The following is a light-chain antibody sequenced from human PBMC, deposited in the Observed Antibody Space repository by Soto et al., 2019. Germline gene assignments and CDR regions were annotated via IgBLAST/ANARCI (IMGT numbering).Light chain of an antibody. CDR1: QSVSSSY. CDR2: GAA. Sequence: EIVLTQSPGTLSLSPGERATLSCRASQSVSSSYLAWYQQQPGQAPSLLIYGAASRATGIPDRFSGSGSGTDFTITISRLQHEDFAVYYCQQYGSSPAITFGEGTRLEIK. V-gene: IGKV3-20*01. J-gene: IGKJ5*01. CDR3: QQYGSSPAIT.